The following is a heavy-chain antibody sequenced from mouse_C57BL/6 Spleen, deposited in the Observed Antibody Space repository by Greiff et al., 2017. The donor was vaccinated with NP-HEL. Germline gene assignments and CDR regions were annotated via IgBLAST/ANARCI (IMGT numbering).Heavy chain of an antibody. CDR3: ARYGGYWFAY. CDR1: GYTFTSYW. V-gene: IGHV1-69*01. D-gene: IGHD1-1*01. CDR2: IDPSDSYT. J-gene: IGHJ3*01. Sequence: QVQLKQPGAELVMPGASVKLSCKASGYTFTSYWMHWVKQRPGQGLEWIGEIDPSDSYTNYNQKFKGKSTLTVDKSSSTAYMQLSSLTSEDSAVYYCARYGGYWFAYWGQGTLVTVSA.